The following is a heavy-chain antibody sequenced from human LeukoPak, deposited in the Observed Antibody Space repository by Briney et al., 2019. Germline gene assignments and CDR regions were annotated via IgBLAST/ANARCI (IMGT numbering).Heavy chain of an antibody. V-gene: IGHV3-48*04. J-gene: IGHJ3*02. CDR2: ISSSGSTI. CDR1: GFTFSSYS. Sequence: GGSPRLSCAASGFTFSSYSMNWVRQAPGKGLEWVSYISSSGSTIYYADSVKGRFTISRDNAKNSLYLQMNSLRAEDTAVYYCARETRLLSAFDIWGQGTMVTVSS. D-gene: IGHD3-16*01. CDR3: ARETRLLSAFDI.